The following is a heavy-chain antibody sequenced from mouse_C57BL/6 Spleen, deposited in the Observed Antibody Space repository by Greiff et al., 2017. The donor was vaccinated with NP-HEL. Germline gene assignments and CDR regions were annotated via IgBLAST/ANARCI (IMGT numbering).Heavy chain of an antibody. Sequence: EVQLVESGPELVKPGASVKISCKASGYTFTDYYMNWVKQSHGKSLEWIGDINPNNGGTSYNQKFKGKATLTVDKSSSTAYMELHSLTSEDSAVYYCARYDGYYPLYFDYWGQGTTLTVSS. J-gene: IGHJ2*01. CDR1: GYTFTDYY. CDR2: INPNNGGT. CDR3: ARYDGYYPLYFDY. V-gene: IGHV1-26*01. D-gene: IGHD2-3*01.